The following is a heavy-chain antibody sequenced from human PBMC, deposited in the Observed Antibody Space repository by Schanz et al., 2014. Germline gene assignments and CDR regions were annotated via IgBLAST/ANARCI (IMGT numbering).Heavy chain of an antibody. CDR3: AKQIHYDILTVTRN. CDR1: GFTFSTYA. D-gene: IGHD3-9*01. CDR2: ISGSGGST. Sequence: EVQLLDSGGGLVQPGGSLRLSCAASGFTFSTYAMSWVRQAPGKGLEWVSAISGSGGSTYYADSVKGRFTISRDNSKNILYLQMNSLRAEDTAVYYCAKQIHYDILTVTRNGGQGTLGTVSS. J-gene: IGHJ4*02. V-gene: IGHV3-23*01.